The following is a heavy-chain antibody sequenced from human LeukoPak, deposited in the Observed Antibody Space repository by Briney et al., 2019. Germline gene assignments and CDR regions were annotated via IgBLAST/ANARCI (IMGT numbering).Heavy chain of an antibody. V-gene: IGHV4-34*01. Sequence: SETLSLTCAVYGGSFSGYYWSWIRQSPGRGLEWIGEINPSGRTNHNPSLKSRVTLSVDTSKNQFSLTLKSVTAADTAVYFCARGPHSYDSGNNYNVREFDWGQGTLVIVSS. CDR2: INPSGRT. J-gene: IGHJ1*01. CDR3: ARGPHSYDSGNNYNVREFD. CDR1: GGSFSGYY. D-gene: IGHD3-10*01.